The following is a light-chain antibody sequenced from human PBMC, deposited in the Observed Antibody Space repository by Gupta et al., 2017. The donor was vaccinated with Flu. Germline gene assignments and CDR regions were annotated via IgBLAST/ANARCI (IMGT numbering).Light chain of an antibody. V-gene: IGKV1-33*01. CDR1: QDISNS. Sequence: DIQMTQSPSSLSASVGDRVTFTCQGQDISNSLNWYRQKPGKAPKFLIYDASNLEMGVPSRFSGSGSGTNFSFTISDVQPEDFATFYCQQYHTLPVTFGQGTKLQIK. CDR2: DAS. CDR3: QQYHTLPVT. J-gene: IGKJ2*01.